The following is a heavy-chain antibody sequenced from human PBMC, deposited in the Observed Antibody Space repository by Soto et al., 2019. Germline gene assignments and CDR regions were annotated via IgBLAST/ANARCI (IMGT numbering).Heavy chain of an antibody. J-gene: IGHJ4*02. Sequence: QVQLVESGGGVVQPGRSLRLSCAASGFTFSSYGMHWVRQAPGKGLEWVAVIWYDGSNKYYADSVKGRFTISRDNSKNTLYLQMNSLRAEDTAVYYCARDGYDSSGYHHFDYWGQGTLVTVSS. V-gene: IGHV3-33*01. CDR3: ARDGYDSSGYHHFDY. CDR2: IWYDGSNK. D-gene: IGHD3-22*01. CDR1: GFTFSSYG.